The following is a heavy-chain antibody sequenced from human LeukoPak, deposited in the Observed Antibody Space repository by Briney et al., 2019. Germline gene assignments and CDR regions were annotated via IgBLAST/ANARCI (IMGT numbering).Heavy chain of an antibody. CDR1: GGTFSIYA. D-gene: IGHD6-13*01. CDR2: IIPIFGTA. J-gene: IGHJ4*02. V-gene: IGHV1-69*01. Sequence: SVKVSCKASGGTFSIYAISWVRQAPGQGREWMGGIIPIFGTANYAQKFQGRVTITADESTSTAYMELSSLRSEDTAVYYCARAPLLAAAGTRGFDYWGQGTLVTVSS. CDR3: ARAPLLAAAGTRGFDY.